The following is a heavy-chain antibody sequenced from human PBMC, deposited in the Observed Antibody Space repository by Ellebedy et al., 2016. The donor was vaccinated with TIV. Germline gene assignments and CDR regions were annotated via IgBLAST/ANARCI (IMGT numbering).Heavy chain of an antibody. CDR1: GFSFSDYY. CDR3: ARGQAVAGSHFDY. D-gene: IGHD6-19*01. CDR2: ISSSGSDT. Sequence: PGGSLRLSCAASGFSFSDYYMSWIRQVPGTGLEWLSYISSSGSDTIYADSVKGRFTISRDNAKNSLYVEMNSLKVEDTAVYYCARGQAVAGSHFDYWGQGTLVTVSS. J-gene: IGHJ4*02. V-gene: IGHV3-11*06.